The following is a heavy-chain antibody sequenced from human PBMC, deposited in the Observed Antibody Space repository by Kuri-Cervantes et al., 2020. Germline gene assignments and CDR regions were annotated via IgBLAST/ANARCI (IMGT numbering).Heavy chain of an antibody. CDR1: GFTFDDYA. CDR2: IYSGGSA. V-gene: IGHV3-66*01. D-gene: IGHD1-26*01. J-gene: IGHJ4*02. CDR3: ARDALGFEWEPHDGFDY. Sequence: GGSLRLSCAASGFTFDDYAMHWVRQAPGKGLEWVSVIYSGGSAYYADSVKGRFTISRDNSKNTLYLQMNSLRAEDTAVYYCARDALGFEWEPHDGFDYWGQGTLVTVSS.